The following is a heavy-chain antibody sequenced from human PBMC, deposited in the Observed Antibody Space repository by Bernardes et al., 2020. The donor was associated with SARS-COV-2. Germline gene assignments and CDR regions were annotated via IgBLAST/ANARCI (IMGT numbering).Heavy chain of an antibody. CDR2: INHSGST. CDR1: GGSFSGYY. V-gene: IGHV4-34*01. CDR3: ARSIAAAELNWFDP. Sequence: SETLSLTCAVYGGSFSGYYWSWIRQPPGKGLEWIGEINHSGSTYYNPSLKSRVTISVDTSKNQFSLKLSSVTAADTAVYYCARSIAAAELNWFDPWGQGTLVTVSS. D-gene: IGHD6-13*01. J-gene: IGHJ5*02.